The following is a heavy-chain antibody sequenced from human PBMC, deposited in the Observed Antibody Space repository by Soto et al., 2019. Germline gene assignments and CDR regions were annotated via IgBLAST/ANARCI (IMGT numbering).Heavy chain of an antibody. CDR3: EKDLPFGGVSNPRLEFDY. Sequence: EVQLVESGGGLVQPGRSLRLSCAASGFTFDDYAMHWVRQAPGKGLEWVSGISWNSGSIGYADSVKGRFTISRDNAKNSLYLKMNSLRAEDTALYYCEKDLPFGGVSNPRLEFDYWGQGTLVTVSS. V-gene: IGHV3-9*01. CDR2: ISWNSGSI. D-gene: IGHD3-3*01. J-gene: IGHJ4*02. CDR1: GFTFDDYA.